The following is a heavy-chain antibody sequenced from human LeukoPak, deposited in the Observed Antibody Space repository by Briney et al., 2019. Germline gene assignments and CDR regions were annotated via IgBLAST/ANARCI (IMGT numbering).Heavy chain of an antibody. CDR1: GGSISSSNW. Sequence: SGTLSLTCAVSGGSISSSNWWSWVRQPPGKGLEWIGEIYHSGSTNYNPSLKSRVTISVDKSKNQFSLKLGSVTAADTAVYYCARDNGEWKVAGGMDVWGKGTTVTVSS. J-gene: IGHJ6*04. CDR2: IYHSGST. D-gene: IGHD4-17*01. V-gene: IGHV4-4*02. CDR3: ARDNGEWKVAGGMDV.